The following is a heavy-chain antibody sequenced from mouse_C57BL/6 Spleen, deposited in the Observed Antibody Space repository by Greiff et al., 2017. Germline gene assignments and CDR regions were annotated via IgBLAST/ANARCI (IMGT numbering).Heavy chain of an antibody. D-gene: IGHD3-2*02. CDR2: IWGGGSK. CDR1: GFSLTSYG. Sequence: VKLVESGPGLVAPSQSLSITCTVSGFSLTSYGVDWVRQPPGKGLEWLGVIWGGGSKNYNSALMSRLSLSKDNSKSQVFLKMNSLQTDDTAMYYCAKRDSSGYPAWFAYWGQGTLVTVSA. CDR3: AKRDSSGYPAWFAY. J-gene: IGHJ3*01. V-gene: IGHV2-9*01.